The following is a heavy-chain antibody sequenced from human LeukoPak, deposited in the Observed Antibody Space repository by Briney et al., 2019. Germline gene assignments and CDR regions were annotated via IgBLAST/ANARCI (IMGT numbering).Heavy chain of an antibody. V-gene: IGHV3-23*01. CDR3: AIMHPYYDGSGYWVQ. D-gene: IGHD3-22*01. CDR2: ISTSGGSS. Sequence: GGSLRLSCAASGFTFSSYAMSWVRQAPGKGLEWVSGISTSGGSSSYADSVKGRFTVSRDNPRNTLYMQMNSLRAEDTALYYCAIMHPYYDGSGYWVQWGQGTLVTVSS. CDR1: GFTFSSYA. J-gene: IGHJ4*02.